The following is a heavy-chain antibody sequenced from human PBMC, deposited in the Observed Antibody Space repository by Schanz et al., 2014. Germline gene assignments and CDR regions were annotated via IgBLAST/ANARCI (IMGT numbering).Heavy chain of an antibody. V-gene: IGHV3-48*01. CDR1: GFTFSSYG. CDR3: ARGGFGEVSYFDY. CDR2: ISGSSRTI. J-gene: IGHJ4*02. Sequence: VQLVESGGGVVQPGRSLRLSCAASGFTFSSYGMHWVRQAPGKGLEWVSYISGSSRTIYYADSVKGRFTMSRDNAKNSVFLQMNSLRAEDTAVYYCARGGFGEVSYFDYWGQGTLVTVSS. D-gene: IGHD3-10*01.